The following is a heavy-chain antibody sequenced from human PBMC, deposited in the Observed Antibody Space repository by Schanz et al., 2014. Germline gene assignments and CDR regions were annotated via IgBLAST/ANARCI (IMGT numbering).Heavy chain of an antibody. CDR2: ISVYTGNT. Sequence: QVQLVQSGAEVKKPGASVRVSCKASGYTFTTYAMSWVRQAPGQGLEWVGWISVYTGNTKYGQKVQGRVTMTTDTSTSTVYMELRSLRSDDTAVYYCARSAGRDFWSGYYTRFDYWGQGTRVTVSS. V-gene: IGHV1-18*01. CDR3: ARSAGRDFWSGYYTRFDY. CDR1: GYTFTTYA. J-gene: IGHJ4*02. D-gene: IGHD3-3*01.